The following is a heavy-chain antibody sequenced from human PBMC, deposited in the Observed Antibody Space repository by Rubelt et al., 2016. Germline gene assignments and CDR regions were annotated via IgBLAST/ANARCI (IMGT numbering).Heavy chain of an antibody. CDR2: MNPNSGNT. D-gene: IGHD1-26*01. Sequence: DINWVRQATGQGLEWMGWMNPNSGNTGYAQKFQGRVTMTRNTSISTAYMELSSLRSEDTAVYFCAGDRGGTLVEFEIDIWGQGTMVTVSS. CDR3: AGDRGGTLVEFEIDI. V-gene: IGHV1-8*01. CDR1: D. J-gene: IGHJ3*02.